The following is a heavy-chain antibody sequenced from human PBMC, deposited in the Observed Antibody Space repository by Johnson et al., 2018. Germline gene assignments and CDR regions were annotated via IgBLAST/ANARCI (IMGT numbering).Heavy chain of an antibody. D-gene: IGHD5-18*01. CDR1: GFTFSSYG. V-gene: IGHV3-30*18. J-gene: IGHJ6*02. Sequence: QVQLVQSGGGVVQPGRSLRLSCAASGFTFSSYGMHWVRQAPGKGLAWVAVISYDGSNKYYADSVKGRFTISRDNSKNTLYLQMNSLRAEDTAVYYCAKDWTLVQLWSIYYYYGMDVWGQGTTVTVSS. CDR3: AKDWTLVQLWSIYYYYGMDV. CDR2: ISYDGSNK.